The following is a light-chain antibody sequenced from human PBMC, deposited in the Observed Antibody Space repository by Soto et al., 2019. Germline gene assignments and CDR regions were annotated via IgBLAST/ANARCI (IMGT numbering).Light chain of an antibody. CDR3: SSYTNINTRACV. J-gene: IGLJ1*01. V-gene: IGLV2-14*01. CDR1: SGDIGSYNR. Sequence: QSGLTQPASVSVSPGQSITISCTGTSGDIGSYNRVSWYQQHPGKAPKLIIYEVTDRPSGVSNRFSGSKSGNTASLTISGLQAEDEAEYYCSSYTNINTRACVFGTGTKVTVL. CDR2: EVT.